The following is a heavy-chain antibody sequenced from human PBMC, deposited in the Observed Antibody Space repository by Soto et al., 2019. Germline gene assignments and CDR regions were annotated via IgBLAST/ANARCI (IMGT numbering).Heavy chain of an antibody. V-gene: IGHV4-31*03. CDR2: IYYSGST. D-gene: IGHD3-10*01. CDR3: AREPNVLSGVRALGGMDV. CDR1: GGSISSGGYY. Sequence: SETLSLTCTVSGGSISSGGYYWGWIRQHPGKGLEWIGYIYYSGSTYYNPSLKSRVTISVDTSKNQFSLKLSSVTAADTAVYYCAREPNVLSGVRALGGMDVWGQGTTVTVTS. J-gene: IGHJ6*02.